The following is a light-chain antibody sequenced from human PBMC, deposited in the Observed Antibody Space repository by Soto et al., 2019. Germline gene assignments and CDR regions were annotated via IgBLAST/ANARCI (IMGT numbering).Light chain of an antibody. CDR3: QQSGT. V-gene: IGKV3-20*01. Sequence: EIVLTQSPGTLSLSPGERATLSCRASQSVSSSYLAWYQHKPGQAPRLLIYRASNRAAGIPDRFSGSGSGIDFTRTISRLEPEDFAVYYCQQSGTFGQGTKVEIK. CDR2: RAS. CDR1: QSVSSSY. J-gene: IGKJ1*01.